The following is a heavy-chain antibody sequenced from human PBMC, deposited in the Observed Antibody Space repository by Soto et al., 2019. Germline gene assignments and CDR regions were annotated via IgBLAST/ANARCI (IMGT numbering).Heavy chain of an antibody. CDR2: ISYDGSNK. Sequence: QVQLVESGGGVVQPGRSLRLSCAASGFTFSSYGMHWVRQAPGKGLEWVAVISYDGSNKYYADSVKGRFTIPRDNSRNTLYLQMNSLRAEDTAVYYCAKVLLGPGRAYGMDVWGQGTTVTVSS. V-gene: IGHV3-30*18. J-gene: IGHJ6*02. CDR3: AKVLLGPGRAYGMDV. D-gene: IGHD7-27*01. CDR1: GFTFSSYG.